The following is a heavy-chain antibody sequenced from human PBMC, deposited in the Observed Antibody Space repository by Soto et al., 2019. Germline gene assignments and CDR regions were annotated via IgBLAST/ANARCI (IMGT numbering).Heavy chain of an antibody. Sequence: QITLKESGPTLVKPTQTLTLTCTFSGFSHSTTRVGVGWIRQPQGKDLEWLALIYWNDDKRYSPSLKSRLPIPKETAKKQVVRTRANIYPVDTATYCCAHSLVACLGYYFDYWGKGTLVTVSS. V-gene: IGHV2-5*01. CDR2: IYWNDDK. CDR1: GFSHSTTRVG. J-gene: IGHJ4*02. D-gene: IGHD5-12*01. CDR3: AHSLVACLGYYFDY.